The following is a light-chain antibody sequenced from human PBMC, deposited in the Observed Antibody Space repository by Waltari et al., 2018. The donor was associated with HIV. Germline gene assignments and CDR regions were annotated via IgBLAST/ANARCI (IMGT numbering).Light chain of an antibody. V-gene: IGKV1-5*03. CDR1: QSISNC. CDR3: QHYTNYPWT. Sequence: VQMAQSPSTLSASVRYRVTLTSRARQSISNCLAWYQQKPGKAPKLLIYRVSTLESGVPSRFSGSGSGTDFTLTISSMQPDDFAIYFCQHYTNYPWTFGQGTKVETK. CDR2: RVS. J-gene: IGKJ1*01.